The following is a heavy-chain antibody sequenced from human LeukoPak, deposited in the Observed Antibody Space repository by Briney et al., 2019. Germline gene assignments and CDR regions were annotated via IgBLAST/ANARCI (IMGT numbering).Heavy chain of an antibody. CDR2: IYYSGST. V-gene: IGHV4-31*03. CDR3: ARHGRRGTTVVNWFDP. D-gene: IGHD4-23*01. J-gene: IGHJ5*02. CDR1: GGSISSGGYY. Sequence: SQTLSLTCTVSGGSISSGGYYWSWIRQHPGKGLEWIGYIYYSGSTYYNPSLKSRVTISVDTSKNQFSLKLSSVTAADTAVYYCARHGRRGTTVVNWFDPWGQGTLVTVSS.